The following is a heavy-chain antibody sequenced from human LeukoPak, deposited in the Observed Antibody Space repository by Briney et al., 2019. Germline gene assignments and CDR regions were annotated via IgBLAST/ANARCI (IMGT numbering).Heavy chain of an antibody. Sequence: PSETLSLTCTVSGGSISPYYWSWIRQPPGKGLEWIGYIYYSGSTNYNPSLKSRVTISVDTSKNQFSMKVSSVTAADTAVYYCAREGNWNYENWGQGTLVTVSS. V-gene: IGHV4-59*01. CDR3: AREGNWNYEN. J-gene: IGHJ4*02. D-gene: IGHD1-7*01. CDR1: GGSISPYY. CDR2: IYYSGST.